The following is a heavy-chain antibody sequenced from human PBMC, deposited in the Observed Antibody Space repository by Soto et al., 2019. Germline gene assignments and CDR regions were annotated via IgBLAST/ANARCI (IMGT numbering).Heavy chain of an antibody. CDR1: GGTVRRNY. V-gene: IGHV4-59*02. J-gene: IGHJ5*02. Sequence: SETLSLTCTVSGGTVRRNYWHWIRQPPGKGPEWIGDIYDTGSTNYNPSLMRRVTISVDTSKNQFSLRLTSVTAADTAMYYCARARQYYDCELDPWGQGTLVTVS. CDR2: IYDTGST. D-gene: IGHD3-22*01. CDR3: ARARQYYDCELDP.